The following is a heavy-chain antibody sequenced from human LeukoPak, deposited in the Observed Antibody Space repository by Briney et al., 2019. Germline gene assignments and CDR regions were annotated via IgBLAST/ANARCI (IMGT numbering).Heavy chain of an antibody. D-gene: IGHD3-16*01. Sequence: GGSLRLSCAASGFTFSSYAMTWVRQAPGKGLEWVSAISDSGYSTYYADSVKGRFTISRDNSKNTLYLQMNSLRVEDTAVYYCAREKGWGMEYYYYMDVWGKGTTVTVSS. CDR2: ISDSGYST. CDR3: AREKGWGMEYYYYMDV. CDR1: GFTFSSYA. J-gene: IGHJ6*03. V-gene: IGHV3-23*01.